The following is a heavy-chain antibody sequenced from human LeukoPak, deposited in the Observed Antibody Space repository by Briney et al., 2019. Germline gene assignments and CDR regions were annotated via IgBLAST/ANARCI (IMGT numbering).Heavy chain of an antibody. Sequence: PGGSLRLSCAASGFAFSTYGMHWVRQAPGKGLEWVAVISSDGSNTYYADSVKGRFTISRDNSKNTLYLQMNSLRAEDTAVYYCAYGSSWTYDFDYWGQGTLVTVSS. J-gene: IGHJ4*02. CDR3: AYGSSWTYDFDY. CDR1: GFAFSTYG. D-gene: IGHD6-13*01. CDR2: ISSDGSNT. V-gene: IGHV3-30*03.